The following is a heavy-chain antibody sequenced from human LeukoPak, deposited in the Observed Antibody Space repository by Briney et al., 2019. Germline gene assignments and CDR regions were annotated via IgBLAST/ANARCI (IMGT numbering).Heavy chain of an antibody. V-gene: IGHV5-10-1*01. D-gene: IGHD3-3*01. J-gene: IGHJ4*02. Sequence: GASLQISCQGSGSIFTSYWISGVRQLPGKGVEWMGRILPSDSYTNYSPSFQAHVTISADKSSSTAYLQWSSLKASDTAMYYCARLSGKGIDYWGQGTLVTVSS. CDR1: GSIFTSYW. CDR2: ILPSDSYT. CDR3: ARLSGKGIDY.